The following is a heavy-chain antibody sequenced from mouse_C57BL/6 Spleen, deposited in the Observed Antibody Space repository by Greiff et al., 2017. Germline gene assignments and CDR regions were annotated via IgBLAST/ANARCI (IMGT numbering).Heavy chain of an antibody. CDR3: ARSGSSFDY. J-gene: IGHJ2*01. CDR2: ITYDGSN. V-gene: IGHV3-6*01. Sequence: VQLKESGPGLVKPSPSLSLTCSVTGYSFTSGSYWNLIRQFPGNKLEWMGYITYDGSNNYNPSLKNRISITRDTSKNQFFLNLNSVATEDAAAYYCARSGSSFDYWGQGTTLTVSS. CDR1: GYSFTSGSY. D-gene: IGHD1-3*01.